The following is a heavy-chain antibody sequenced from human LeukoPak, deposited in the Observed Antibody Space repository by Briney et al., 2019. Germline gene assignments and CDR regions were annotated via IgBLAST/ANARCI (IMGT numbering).Heavy chain of an antibody. CDR1: VGSISSYY. V-gene: IGHV4-4*07. Sequence: SETLSLTCTVSVGSISSYYWSWIRQPAGKGLEWIGRIYTSGSTNYNPSLKSRVTMSVDTSKNQFSLKLSSVTAADTAVYYCARVRPTSSGWYYFDYWGQGTLVTVSS. CDR3: ARVRPTSSGWYYFDY. CDR2: IYTSGST. J-gene: IGHJ4*02. D-gene: IGHD6-19*01.